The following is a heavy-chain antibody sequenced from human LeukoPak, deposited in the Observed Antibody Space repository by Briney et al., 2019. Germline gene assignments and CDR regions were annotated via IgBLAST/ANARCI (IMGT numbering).Heavy chain of an antibody. D-gene: IGHD3-22*01. Sequence: GGSLRLSCAASGFTFSSYWMSWVRQAPGKGLEWVANIKQDGSEKYYVDSVKGRFTISRDNSKNTLYLQMNSLRAEDTAVYYCAKDQGRTTMIVVVGKIRGVFDYWGQGTLVTVSS. J-gene: IGHJ4*02. CDR2: IKQDGSEK. V-gene: IGHV3-7*03. CDR3: AKDQGRTTMIVVVGKIRGVFDY. CDR1: GFTFSSYW.